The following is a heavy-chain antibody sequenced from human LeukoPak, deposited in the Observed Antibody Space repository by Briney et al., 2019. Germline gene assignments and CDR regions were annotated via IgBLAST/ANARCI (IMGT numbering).Heavy chain of an antibody. CDR2: IYHSGST. J-gene: IGHJ4*02. D-gene: IGHD3-3*02. V-gene: IGHV4-38-2*01. CDR1: GYSISSGYY. Sequence: SETLSLTCAVSGYSISSGYYWGWIRQPPGKGLEWIGSIYHSGSTYYNPSLKSRVTISVDTSKNQFSLKLSSVTAADTAVYYCARHLGHYYFGQGTLVTLSS. CDR3: ARHLGHYY.